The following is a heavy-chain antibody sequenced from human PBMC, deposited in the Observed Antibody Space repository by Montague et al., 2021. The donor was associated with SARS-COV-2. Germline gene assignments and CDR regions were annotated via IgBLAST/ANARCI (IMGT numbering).Heavy chain of an antibody. CDR3: ARDLVVVAATPIDY. Sequence: SLRLSCAASGFTFSSYAMHWVRQAPGKGLEWVAVISYDGSNKYYADSVKGRFTISRDNSKNTPYLQMNSLRAEDTAVYYCARDLVVVAATPIDYWGQGTLVTVSS. J-gene: IGHJ4*02. D-gene: IGHD2-15*01. CDR1: GFTFSSYA. CDR2: ISYDGSNK. V-gene: IGHV3-30-3*01.